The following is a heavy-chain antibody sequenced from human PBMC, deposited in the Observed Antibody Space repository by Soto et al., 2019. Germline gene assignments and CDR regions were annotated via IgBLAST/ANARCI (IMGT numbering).Heavy chain of an antibody. CDR3: ARSLSSSSGYVDP. CDR1: GDTSGDGGGY. Sequence: PSETRSLSNAVSGDTSGDGGGYWTWIRQSPGKGLEYIGYIYKSGRTYYNPSLKSRPVISLDTSKNQVFLRLTSLTAADTAMSFCARSLSSSSGYVDPWGQRTLV. D-gene: IGHD6-6*01. J-gene: IGHJ5*02. V-gene: IGHV4-30-4*01. CDR2: IYKSGRT.